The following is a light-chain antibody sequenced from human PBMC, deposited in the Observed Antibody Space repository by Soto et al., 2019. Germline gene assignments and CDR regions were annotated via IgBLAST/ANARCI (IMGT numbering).Light chain of an antibody. J-gene: IGKJ2*01. V-gene: IGKV1-33*01. CDR1: QDIYKY. CDR2: DAS. CDR3: QQYDHPPYT. Sequence: DIQMTQSPSSLSAAVGDRVTFPCRASQDIYKYLNWYQQKPGKAPKLLIYDASNLERGVPSRFSGSGSGTDFSLTVDSLQPEDTATYYCQQYDHPPYTFGQGTKLEIK.